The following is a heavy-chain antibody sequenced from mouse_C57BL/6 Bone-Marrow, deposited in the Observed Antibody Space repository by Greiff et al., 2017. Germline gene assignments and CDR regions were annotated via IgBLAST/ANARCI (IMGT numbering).Heavy chain of an antibody. Sequence: VKLMESGGGLVQPGGSLRLSCATSGFTFSDFYMEWVRQPPGKRLEWIAASRNKANDYTTEYSASVKGRFIVSRDTSQSILYLQMNALRSEDTAIYYCARDDCYYWYFDVWGAGTTVTVAS. CDR3: ARDDCYYWYFDV. CDR2: SRNKANDYTT. V-gene: IGHV7-1*02. J-gene: IGHJ1*01. CDR1: GFTFSDFY.